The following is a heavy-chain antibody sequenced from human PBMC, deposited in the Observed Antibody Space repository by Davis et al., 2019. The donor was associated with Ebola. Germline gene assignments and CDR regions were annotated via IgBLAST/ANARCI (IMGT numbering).Heavy chain of an antibody. J-gene: IGHJ4*02. CDR1: GYTFTSYY. V-gene: IGHV1-46*03. D-gene: IGHD6-13*01. Sequence: ASVKVSCKASGYTFTSYYMHWVRQAPGQGLEWMGIINPSGGSTSYAQKFQGRVTMTRDTSTSTVYMELSSLRSEDTAVYYCARATSAGIAAAGGGRFDYWGQGTLVTVSS. CDR2: INPSGGST. CDR3: ARATSAGIAAAGGGRFDY.